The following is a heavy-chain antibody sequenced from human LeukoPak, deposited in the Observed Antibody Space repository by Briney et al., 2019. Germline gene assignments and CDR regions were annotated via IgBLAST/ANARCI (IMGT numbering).Heavy chain of an antibody. D-gene: IGHD5-12*01. CDR1: GGSISNANYY. J-gene: IGHJ4*02. CDR2: IYYSGSA. Sequence: SETLSLTCTVSGGSISNANYYWSWIRQFPGKGLEWIAYIYYSGSAYYNPSLKSRVTMSVDTSKNQFSLTMTSVTLADTAVYYCARRRGYSGNDDLDYWGRGTLVTVSS. V-gene: IGHV4-31*03. CDR3: ARRRGYSGNDDLDY.